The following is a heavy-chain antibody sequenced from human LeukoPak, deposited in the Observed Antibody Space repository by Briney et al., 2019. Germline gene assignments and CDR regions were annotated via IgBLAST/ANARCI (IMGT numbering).Heavy chain of an antibody. Sequence: GASVKVSCKASGYTFTGYYMHWVRQAPGQGLEWMGRINPNSGGTNYAQKFQGRVTMTRDTSISTAYMELSRLRSDDTAVYYCARDKSPRYYYYYYMDVWGKGTTVTVSS. CDR3: ARDKSPRYYYYYYMDV. CDR2: INPNSGGT. CDR1: GYTFTGYY. V-gene: IGHV1-2*06. J-gene: IGHJ6*03.